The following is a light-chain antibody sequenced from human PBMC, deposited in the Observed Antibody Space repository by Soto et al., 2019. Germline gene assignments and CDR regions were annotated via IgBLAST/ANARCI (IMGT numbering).Light chain of an antibody. V-gene: IGLV2-14*03. Sequence: QSVLTQPASVSGSPGQSITISCSGTSSEVGAYDYVSWYRQHPDKAPKLMIYEVSHRPSGVSNRFYGSKSVNTATLTISGLQAEDEADYYCSSYISSSTRVFGTGTKVTVL. CDR2: EVS. CDR3: SSYISSSTRV. J-gene: IGLJ1*01. CDR1: SSEVGAYDY.